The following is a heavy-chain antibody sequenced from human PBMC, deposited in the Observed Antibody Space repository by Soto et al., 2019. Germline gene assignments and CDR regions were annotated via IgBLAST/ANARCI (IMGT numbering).Heavy chain of an antibody. CDR1: GFTFSSDA. D-gene: IGHD1-1*01. J-gene: IGHJ2*01. CDR2: ISGSGGST. V-gene: IGHV3-23*01. Sequence: EVQLLESGGGLVQPGGSLRLSCAASGFTFSSDAMSWVRQAPGKGLEWVSAISGSGGSTYYADSVKGRFTISRDKSKNTLYLQMNSLRAEDTAVYYCANYKGFARWYFDLWGRGTLVTVSS. CDR3: ANYKGFARWYFDL.